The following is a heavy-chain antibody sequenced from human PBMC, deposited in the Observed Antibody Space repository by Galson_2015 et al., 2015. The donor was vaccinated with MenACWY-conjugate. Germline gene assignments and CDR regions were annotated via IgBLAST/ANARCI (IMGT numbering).Heavy chain of an antibody. Sequence: SVKVSCKASGYSVTNYFLHWVRQAPGQGLEWMGLINPSDDRTTYAQKFQGRITMTGDKSTRTFYMDLSSLRSDDTAVYYCATSEQWLVLLGGPIDNWGQGTLVTVSS. CDR1: GYSVTNYF. CDR2: INPSDDRT. D-gene: IGHD6-19*01. J-gene: IGHJ4*02. V-gene: IGHV1-46*01. CDR3: ATSEQWLVLLGGPIDN.